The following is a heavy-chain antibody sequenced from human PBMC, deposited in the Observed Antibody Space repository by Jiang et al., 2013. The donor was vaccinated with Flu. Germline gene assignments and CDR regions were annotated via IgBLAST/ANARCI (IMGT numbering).Heavy chain of an antibody. D-gene: IGHD1-14*01. J-gene: IGHJ4*02. Sequence: GAEVKKPGASVRVSCKASGYTFFNYGMSWVRQAPGQGLEWMGWINTYNGNAKYTQSLQGRVTLTSDTSTATAYMELRNLNSDDTAMYYCARDHNNVNCDYWGQGTLVSVS. CDR1: GYTFFNYG. CDR2: INTYNGNA. CDR3: ARDHNNVNCDY. V-gene: IGHV1-18*01.